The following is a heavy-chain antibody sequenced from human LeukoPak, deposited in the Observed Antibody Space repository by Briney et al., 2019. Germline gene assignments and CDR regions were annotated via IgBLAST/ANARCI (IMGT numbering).Heavy chain of an antibody. D-gene: IGHD2-8*01. CDR3: AKDEGACTNGVCYAYNWFDP. V-gene: IGHV3-23*01. J-gene: IGHJ5*02. Sequence: GGTLRLSCAASGFTSSSYGMSWVRQAPGKGLEWVSAISGSGGSTYYADSVKGRFTISRDNSKNTLYLQMNSLSAEDTAVYYCAKDEGACTNGVCYAYNWFDPWGQGTLVTVSS. CDR1: GFTSSSYG. CDR2: ISGSGGST.